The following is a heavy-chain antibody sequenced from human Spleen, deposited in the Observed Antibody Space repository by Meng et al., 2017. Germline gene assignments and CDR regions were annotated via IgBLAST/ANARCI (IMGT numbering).Heavy chain of an antibody. CDR1: GGSLSEYY. Sequence: QLQQWGAGLLKPAETPSLPCVVSGGSLSEYYWSWIRQPPGKGLEWIGEINHSGSTNYNPSLESRATISVDTSQNNLSLKLSSVTAADSAVYYCARGPTTMAHDFDYWGQGTLVTVSS. V-gene: IGHV4-34*01. D-gene: IGHD4-11*01. CDR2: INHSGST. CDR3: ARGPTTMAHDFDY. J-gene: IGHJ4*02.